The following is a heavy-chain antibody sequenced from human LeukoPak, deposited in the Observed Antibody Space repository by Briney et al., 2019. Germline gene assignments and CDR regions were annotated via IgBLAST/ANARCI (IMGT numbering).Heavy chain of an antibody. J-gene: IGHJ4*02. Sequence: PSQTLSLTCAVSGGSISSGGYSWSWIRQPPGKGLEWIGYIYYSGSTYYNPSLKSRVTISVDTSKNQFSLKLSSVTAADTAVYYCARDGSYGGDRPLDYWGQGTLVTVSS. V-gene: IGHV4-30-4*07. CDR1: GGSISSGGYS. CDR2: IYYSGST. CDR3: ARDGSYGGDRPLDY. D-gene: IGHD3-10*01.